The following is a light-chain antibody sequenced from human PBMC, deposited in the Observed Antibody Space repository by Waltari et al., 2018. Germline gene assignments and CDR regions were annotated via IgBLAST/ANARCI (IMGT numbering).Light chain of an antibody. J-gene: IGLJ3*02. CDR1: SSNLGSNT. Sequence: QSVLTQPPSASGTPGHRVPIPCSGSSSNLGSNTVNWYQQLPGTAPKLLIYSNNQRPSGVPDRFSGSKSGTSASLAISGLQSEDEADYYCAAWDDSLNGRVFGGGTKLTVL. CDR3: AAWDDSLNGRV. V-gene: IGLV1-44*01. CDR2: SNN.